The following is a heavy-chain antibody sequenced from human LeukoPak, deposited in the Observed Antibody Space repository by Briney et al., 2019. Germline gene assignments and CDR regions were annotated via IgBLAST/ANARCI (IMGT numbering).Heavy chain of an antibody. J-gene: IGHJ4*02. CDR3: AGYGSGSF. CDR1: GFTFSSYW. CDR2: INSDGSTT. Sequence: GGSLRLSCAASGFTFSSYWMHWVRQAPGKGLVWVSRINSDGSTTNYADSVKGRFTISRDNAKNSLYLQMNSLRAEDTAIYYCAGYGSGSFWGQGTLVTVSS. V-gene: IGHV3-74*01. D-gene: IGHD3-10*01.